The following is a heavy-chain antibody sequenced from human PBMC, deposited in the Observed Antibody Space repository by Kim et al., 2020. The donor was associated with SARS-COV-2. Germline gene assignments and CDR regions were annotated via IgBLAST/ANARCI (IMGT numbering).Heavy chain of an antibody. Sequence: ASVKVSCKASGYTFTSYAMHWVRQAPGQRLEWMGWINAGNGNTKYSQKFQGRVTITRDTSASTAYMELSSLRSEDTAVYYCARAQGVAVAGTAGYWGQGTLVTVSS. D-gene: IGHD6-19*01. V-gene: IGHV1-3*01. CDR3: ARAQGVAVAGTAGY. CDR1: GYTFTSYA. CDR2: INAGNGNT. J-gene: IGHJ4*02.